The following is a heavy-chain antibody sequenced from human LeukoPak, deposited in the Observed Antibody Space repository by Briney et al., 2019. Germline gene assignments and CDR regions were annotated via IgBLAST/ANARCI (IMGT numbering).Heavy chain of an antibody. CDR2: LSYSGST. V-gene: IGHV4-39*01. CDR1: GGSISSSSYY. D-gene: IGHD3-22*01. Sequence: SETLSLTCTVSGGSISSSSYYWGWIRQPPGKGLVWIGSLSYSGSTSYYPSLESRLTISVDTSKDQLSLKLSSVTAADTAVYYCARLYDISGYYFDYWGQGTLVTVSS. CDR3: ARLYDISGYYFDY. J-gene: IGHJ4*02.